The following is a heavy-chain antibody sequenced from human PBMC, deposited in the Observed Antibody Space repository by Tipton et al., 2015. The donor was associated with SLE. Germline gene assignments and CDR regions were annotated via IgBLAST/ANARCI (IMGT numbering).Heavy chain of an antibody. J-gene: IGHJ4*02. V-gene: IGHV4-38-2*01. D-gene: IGHD2/OR15-2a*01. CDR3: ASIRLYYFHY. CDR2: IYHSGST. CDR1: GYSISSGYY. Sequence: TLSLTCAVSGYSISSGYYWGWIRQPPGEGLEWIGRIYHSGSTYYTPSLKRRVTISVDTSKNHFSLTLSSVTAADTAGYYCASIRLYYFHYWGQGTLVTVSS.